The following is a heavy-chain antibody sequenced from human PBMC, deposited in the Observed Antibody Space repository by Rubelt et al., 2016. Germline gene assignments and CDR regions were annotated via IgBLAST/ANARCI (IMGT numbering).Heavy chain of an antibody. J-gene: IGHJ6*02. V-gene: IGHV4-59*01. CDR1: GVSISSYS. CDR2: IYYSGST. Sequence: VQLQESGPGLVKPSETLSLTCTVSGVSISSYSWSWIRQPPWKGLEWIRYIYYSGSTNYNPSLKSRVTTSVDTSNNQLPPRIGPVTSAGTVVYYWGRDWNAYSEDLVSYRMVGRGQGTTVTDS. D-gene: IGHD1-1*01. CDR3: GRDWNAYSEDLVSYRMVG.